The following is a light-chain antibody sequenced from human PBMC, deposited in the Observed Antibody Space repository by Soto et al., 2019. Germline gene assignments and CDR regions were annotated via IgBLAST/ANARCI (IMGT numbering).Light chain of an antibody. CDR1: HNIRNY. CDR2: AVS. J-gene: IGKJ1*01. CDR3: QQSYTTPSWT. Sequence: DIQMSQSPSALSASMGDRVTITYRASHNIRNYLNLYQQKPGEAPKLLISAVSSLETGVPSRFSGSGSGTDFTLTISSLQPEDFATYYCQQSYTTPSWTFGQGTKVDI. V-gene: IGKV1-39*01.